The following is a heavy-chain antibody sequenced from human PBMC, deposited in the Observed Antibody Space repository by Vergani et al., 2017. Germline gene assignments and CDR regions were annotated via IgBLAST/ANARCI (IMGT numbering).Heavy chain of an antibody. CDR2: IYPGDSET. CDR3: ARRSRYFYYYMDV. D-gene: IGHD1-14*01. Sequence: EVQLVQSGAEVKKPGESLKISCKGSGYNFSKYWIAWVRQMPGKGLEWMGIIYPGDSETIYGPSFQGQVTISADKSISSAYLEWSSLKASDTAMYYCARRSRYFYYYMDVWATGTTVIVSS. V-gene: IGHV5-51*03. CDR1: GYNFSKYW. J-gene: IGHJ6*03.